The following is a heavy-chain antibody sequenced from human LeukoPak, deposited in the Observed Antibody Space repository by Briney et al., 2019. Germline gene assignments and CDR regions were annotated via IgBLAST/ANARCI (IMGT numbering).Heavy chain of an antibody. J-gene: IGHJ5*02. CDR2: ISGSGGST. Sequence: GGSLRLSCAASGFTFSISAMSWVRQAPGKGLEWVSAISGSGGSTYYADSVKGRFIISRDNSKNTLYLQMNSLRAEDTAVYHCARTYYYDSSGFLNHWFDPWGQGTLVTVSS. V-gene: IGHV3-23*01. D-gene: IGHD3-22*01. CDR3: ARTYYYDSSGFLNHWFDP. CDR1: GFTFSISA.